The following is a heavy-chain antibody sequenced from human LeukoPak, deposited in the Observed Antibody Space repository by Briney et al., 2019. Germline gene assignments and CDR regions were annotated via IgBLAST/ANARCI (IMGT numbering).Heavy chain of an antibody. Sequence: PGGSLRLSCAASGFAVSNNYMSWVRQAPGKGLEWVSVIYTAGSTYYADSVKGRFTISRDNPKNTLYLQMNSLRAEDTAVYYCAREGYSSSSGRVWFDPWGQGTLVTVSS. CDR3: AREGYSSSSGRVWFDP. V-gene: IGHV3-53*01. CDR1: GFAVSNNY. CDR2: IYTAGST. D-gene: IGHD6-6*01. J-gene: IGHJ5*02.